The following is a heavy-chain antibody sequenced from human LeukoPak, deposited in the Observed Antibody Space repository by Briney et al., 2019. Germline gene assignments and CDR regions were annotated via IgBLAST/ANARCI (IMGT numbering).Heavy chain of an antibody. D-gene: IGHD3-16*02. V-gene: IGHV1-18*01. CDR1: GYTFTSYG. J-gene: IGHJ3*02. CDR2: ISAYNGNT. Sequence: ASVKVSCKASGYTFTSYGISWVRQAPGQGLEWMGWISAYNGNTNYAQKLQGRVTMTTDTSTSTAYMELRSLRSDDTAVYYCARTYDYVWGSYRHPSADALDIWGQGTMVTVSS. CDR3: ARTYDYVWGSYRHPSADALDI.